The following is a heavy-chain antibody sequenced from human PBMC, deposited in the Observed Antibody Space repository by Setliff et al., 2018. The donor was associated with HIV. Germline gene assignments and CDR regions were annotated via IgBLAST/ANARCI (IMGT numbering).Heavy chain of an antibody. D-gene: IGHD3-3*01. V-gene: IGHV6-1*01. CDR2: TYYNARWNY. CDR3: ARQPTDTSGYNNWFDS. J-gene: IGHJ5*01. Sequence: SQTLSLTCAISGDFVSSDRAAWNWIRQSPSRGLEWLGKTYYNARWNYDYAASVESRITITSDTSKNQLSLQWNILKASDTAMYYCARQPTDTSGYNNWFDSWGQGTLVTVS. CDR1: GDFVSSDRAA.